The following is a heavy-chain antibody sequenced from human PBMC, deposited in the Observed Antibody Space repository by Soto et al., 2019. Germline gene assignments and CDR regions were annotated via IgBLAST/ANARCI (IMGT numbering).Heavy chain of an antibody. Sequence: QVQLVESGGGLVKPGGSVRLSCEASGITFSDHYMTWIRQAPGKGLEWISYISGTAGTIYYADSVKGRFTISRDNAKNSLFLQLTSLTAEDSAVYYCARAPYYGSGTYYYYALDVWGQGTTVTVSS. J-gene: IGHJ6*02. D-gene: IGHD3-10*01. CDR1: GITFSDHY. CDR2: ISGTAGTI. V-gene: IGHV3-11*01. CDR3: ARAPYYGSGTYYYYALDV.